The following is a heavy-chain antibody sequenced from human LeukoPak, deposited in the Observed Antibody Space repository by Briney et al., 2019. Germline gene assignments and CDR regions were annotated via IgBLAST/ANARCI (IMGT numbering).Heavy chain of an antibody. Sequence: GGSLRLSCAASGFTFSSYGMHWVRQAPGKGLEWVAFIRYDGSNKYYADSVKGRFTISRDNSKNTLYLQMNSLRAEDTAVYYCARDQEWLLHLDYWGQGTLVTVSS. J-gene: IGHJ4*02. CDR1: GFTFSSYG. D-gene: IGHD6-19*01. CDR2: IRYDGSNK. CDR3: ARDQEWLLHLDY. V-gene: IGHV3-30*02.